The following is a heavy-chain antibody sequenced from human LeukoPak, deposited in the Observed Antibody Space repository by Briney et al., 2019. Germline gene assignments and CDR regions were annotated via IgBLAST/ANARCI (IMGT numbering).Heavy chain of an antibody. CDR1: GGSISNYY. Sequence: SETLSLTCTVSGGSISNYYWSWIRQPPGKGLEWIGYMYYSGSTYYNPSLKSRVTISVDTSKNQFSLKLSSVTAADTAVYYCASSHPLGSNNDYFTPFDYWGQGTLVTVSS. CDR2: MYYSGST. CDR3: ASSHPLGSNNDYFTPFDY. V-gene: IGHV4-59*01. J-gene: IGHJ4*02. D-gene: IGHD3-16*01.